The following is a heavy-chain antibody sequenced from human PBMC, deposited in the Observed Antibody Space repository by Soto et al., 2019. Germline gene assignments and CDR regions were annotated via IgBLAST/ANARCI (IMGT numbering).Heavy chain of an antibody. V-gene: IGHV1-69*13. J-gene: IGHJ4*02. CDR2: IIPIFGTA. CDR1: GGTFSSYA. CDR3: ARANSGRYHPIEGY. D-gene: IGHD1-26*01. Sequence: ASVKVSCKASGGTFSSYAISWVRQAPGQGLEWMGGIIPIFGTANYAQKFQGRVTITADESTSTAYMELSSLRSEDTAVYYCARANSGRYHPIEGYWGQGTLVTVSS.